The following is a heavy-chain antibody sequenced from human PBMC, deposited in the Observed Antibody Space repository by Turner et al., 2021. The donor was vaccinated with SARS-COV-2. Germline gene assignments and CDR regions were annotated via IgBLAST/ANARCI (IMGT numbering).Heavy chain of an antibody. CDR1: GFTFGDYA. Sequence: EVQLVESGGGLVQPGRSLRLSCAASGFTFGDYAMHWVRQAPGKGLEWVSGISWNSGRIGYADSVKGRFTISRDNAKNSLYLQMNSLRAEDTALYYCVKDMVRGVIYYYYGMDVWGQGTTVTVSS. CDR2: ISWNSGRI. J-gene: IGHJ6*02. CDR3: VKDMVRGVIYYYYGMDV. D-gene: IGHD3-10*01. V-gene: IGHV3-9*01.